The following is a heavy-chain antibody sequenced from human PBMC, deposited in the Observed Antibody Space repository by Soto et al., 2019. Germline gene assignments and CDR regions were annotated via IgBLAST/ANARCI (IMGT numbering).Heavy chain of an antibody. CDR2: IYYSGST. V-gene: IGHV4-31*03. CDR1: GGSINNGGYY. Sequence: LTCTVSGGSINNGGYYWSWIRQHPGKGLEWIGYIYYSGSTYYNPSLKSRVTISVDTSKNQFSLKLSSVTAADTAVYYCATNYYDSSGYYSGFDYWGQGTLVTVSS. J-gene: IGHJ4*02. D-gene: IGHD3-22*01. CDR3: ATNYYDSSGYYSGFDY.